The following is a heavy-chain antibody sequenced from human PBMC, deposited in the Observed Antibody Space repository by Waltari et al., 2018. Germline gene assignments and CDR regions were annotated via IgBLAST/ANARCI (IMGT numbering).Heavy chain of an antibody. D-gene: IGHD3-9*01. CDR2: ISFHGGNI. CDR1: GFAFSSYG. Sequence: QVKLVESGGGVVQRGRSLRPSWGASGFAFSSYGMHWVRQAPGKGVEWVAVISFHGGNIYYADSVKGRFTISRDNSKNTLYLQMNSLRAEDTAVYYCAKGQYFDWRMDVWGQGTTVTVSS. V-gene: IGHV3-30*18. J-gene: IGHJ6*02. CDR3: AKGQYFDWRMDV.